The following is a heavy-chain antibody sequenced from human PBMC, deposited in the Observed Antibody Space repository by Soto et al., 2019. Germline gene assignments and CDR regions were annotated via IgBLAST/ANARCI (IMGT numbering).Heavy chain of an antibody. D-gene: IGHD2-2*01. CDR3: ATGSYCSSASCYHNWFDP. V-gene: IGHV1-24*01. CDR2: FDPEDGET. J-gene: IGHJ5*02. CDR1: GYTLTELS. Sequence: ASGKVSWKVSGYTLTELSMHWVRQAPGKGLEWMGGFDPEDGETIYAQKFQGRVTMTEDTSTDTAYMELSSLRSEDTAVCYCATGSYCSSASCYHNWFDPWGQGTLVTVSS.